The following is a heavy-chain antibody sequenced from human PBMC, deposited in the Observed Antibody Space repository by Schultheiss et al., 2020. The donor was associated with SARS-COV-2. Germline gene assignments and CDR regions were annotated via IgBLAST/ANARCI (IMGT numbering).Heavy chain of an antibody. Sequence: SETLSLTCAVSGGSISSGGYSWSWIRQHPGKGLEWIGYIYYSGSTNYNPSLKSRVTISVDKSKNQFSLKLSSVTAADTAVYYCAREKVAAAYSLFDPWGQGTLVTVSS. CDR2: IYYSGST. V-gene: IGHV4-31*11. D-gene: IGHD6-13*01. CDR1: GGSISSGGYS. J-gene: IGHJ5*02. CDR3: AREKVAAAYSLFDP.